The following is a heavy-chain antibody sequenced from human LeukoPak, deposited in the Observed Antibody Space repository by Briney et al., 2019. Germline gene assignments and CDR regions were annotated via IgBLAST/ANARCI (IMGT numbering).Heavy chain of an antibody. D-gene: IGHD2-8*02. J-gene: IGHJ5*02. CDR2: IKQDGSEK. V-gene: IGHV3-7*01. CDR1: GFTFSTYW. CDR3: ARFSRSVQYCTDNECPRGAPMWFDP. Sequence: GGSLRLSCAGSGFTFSTYWMSWVRQAPGKGLEWVANIKQDGSEKYYVDSVKGRFTISRDNAKNSLYLQMNSLRAADTAVYYCARFSRSVQYCTDNECPRGAPMWFDPWGQGTLVTVSS.